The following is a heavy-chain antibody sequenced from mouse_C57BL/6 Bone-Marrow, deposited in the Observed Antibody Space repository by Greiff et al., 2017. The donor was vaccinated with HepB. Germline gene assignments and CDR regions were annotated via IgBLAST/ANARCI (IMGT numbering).Heavy chain of an antibody. V-gene: IGHV1-50*01. J-gene: IGHJ4*01. CDR2: IDPSDSYT. CDR3: ANYDYDGYAMDY. CDR1: GYTFTSYW. Sequence: VQLQQPGAELVKPGASVKLSCKASGYTFTSYWMQWVKQRPGQGLEWIGEIDPSDSYTNYNQKFKGKATLTVDTSSSTAYMQLSSLTSKDSAVYYCANYDYDGYAMDYWGQGTSVTVSS. D-gene: IGHD2-4*01.